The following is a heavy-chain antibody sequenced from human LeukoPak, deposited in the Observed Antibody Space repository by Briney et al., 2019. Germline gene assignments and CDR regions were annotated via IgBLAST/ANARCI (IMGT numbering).Heavy chain of an antibody. CDR3: AKDNRQGLAPPRFDP. CDR1: GFTFSSYA. Sequence: GGSLRLSCAASGFTFSSYAISWVRQAPGKGLEWVSAISGSGGSTYYATSVKGRFTISRDNTKNTLYLQMNSLRAKDTTVYYCAKDNRQGLAPPRFDPWGQGTLVTVSS. CDR2: ISGSGGST. D-gene: IGHD6-19*01. V-gene: IGHV3-23*01. J-gene: IGHJ5*02.